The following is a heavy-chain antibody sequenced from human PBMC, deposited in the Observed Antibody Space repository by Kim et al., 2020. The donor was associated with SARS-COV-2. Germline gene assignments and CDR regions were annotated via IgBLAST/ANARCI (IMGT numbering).Heavy chain of an antibody. V-gene: IGHV3-7*03. CDR2: IKEDGSEK. J-gene: IGHJ4*02. CDR3: AREDSRSSHFDY. CDR1: GFTFGSYW. Sequence: GGSLRLSCAASGFTFGSYWMTWVRQAPGKGLEWVANIKEDGSEKHYVDSLEGRFTISRDNAKNSLFLQMSRLSVDDTAVYYCAREDSRSSHFDYWGQGAL. D-gene: IGHD6-6*01.